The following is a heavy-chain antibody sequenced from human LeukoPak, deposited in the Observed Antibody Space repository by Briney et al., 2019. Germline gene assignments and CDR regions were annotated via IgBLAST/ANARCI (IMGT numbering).Heavy chain of an antibody. Sequence: WATVKVSCKVSGYTLTELSMHWVRQAPGKGLEWMGGFDPEDGATIYAQKFQGRVTMTRDTSTSTVYMELSSLRSEDTAVYYCARGLHSSGFGFDPWGQGTLVTVPS. D-gene: IGHD6-19*01. CDR2: FDPEDGAT. CDR1: GYTLTELS. CDR3: ARGLHSSGFGFDP. V-gene: IGHV1-24*01. J-gene: IGHJ5*02.